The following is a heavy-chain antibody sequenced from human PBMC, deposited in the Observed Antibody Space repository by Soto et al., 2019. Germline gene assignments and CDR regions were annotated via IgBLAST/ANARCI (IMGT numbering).Heavy chain of an antibody. CDR1: GFTFSSHW. Sequence: PGGSLRLSCAASGFTFSSHWMHWVRQGPGKGLLWVSRINSDGSSTSYADSVKGRFTISRDNAKNTLYLQMNSLRAEDTAVYYCARDPNYDFWSGLYGMDVWGQGTTVTAP. J-gene: IGHJ6*02. D-gene: IGHD3-3*01. CDR3: ARDPNYDFWSGLYGMDV. CDR2: INSDGSST. V-gene: IGHV3-74*01.